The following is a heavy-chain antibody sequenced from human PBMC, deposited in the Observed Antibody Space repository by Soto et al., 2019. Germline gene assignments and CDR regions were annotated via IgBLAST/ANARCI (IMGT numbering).Heavy chain of an antibody. V-gene: IGHV3-33*06. J-gene: IGHJ4*02. CDR1: GFTFSNYG. CDR2: IWYDGSNK. Sequence: QVQLVESGGGVVQPGRSLRLSCAASGFTFSNYGLHWGRQAPGKGLEWVAVIWYDGSNKYYADSVKGRFTISRDNSKNTVYLQMTSLRAEDTAVYYCANIHPSRAANYWGQGTLVTVSS. CDR3: ANIHPSRAANY. D-gene: IGHD6-13*01.